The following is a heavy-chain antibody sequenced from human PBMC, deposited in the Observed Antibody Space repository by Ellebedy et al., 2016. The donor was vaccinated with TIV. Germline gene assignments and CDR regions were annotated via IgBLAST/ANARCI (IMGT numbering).Heavy chain of an antibody. D-gene: IGHD3-10*01. CDR1: GFTVSSNY. Sequence: GESLKISXAASGFTVSSNYMSWVRQAPGKGLEWVSVVYSGGSTYYADSVKGRFIISRHNSKNTLYLQMNSLRAEDTAVYYCARGLLWFGEPSYSFNYWGQGTLVTVSS. V-gene: IGHV3-53*04. CDR2: VYSGGST. J-gene: IGHJ4*02. CDR3: ARGLLWFGEPSYSFNY.